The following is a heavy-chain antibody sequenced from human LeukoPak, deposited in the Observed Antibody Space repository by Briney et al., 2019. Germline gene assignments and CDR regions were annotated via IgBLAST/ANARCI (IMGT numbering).Heavy chain of an antibody. CDR3: ARGQVPAARGYNWFDP. CDR2: INAREDT. CDR1: GWSFNDYY. J-gene: IGHJ5*02. D-gene: IGHD2-2*01. V-gene: IGHV4-34*01. Sequence: SETLSLTCAVYGWSFNDYYWNWIRQPPGKGLEWIGEINAREDTNYNPSLKSRVTISVDTSKKQFSLRLTSMIAADTALYYCARGQVPAARGYNWFDPWGQGTLVTVSS.